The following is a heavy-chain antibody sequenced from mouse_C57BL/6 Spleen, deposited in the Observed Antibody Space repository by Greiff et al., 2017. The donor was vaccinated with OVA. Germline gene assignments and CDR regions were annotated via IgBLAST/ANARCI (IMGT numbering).Heavy chain of an antibody. CDR2: IDPENGDT. J-gene: IGHJ2*01. CDR1: GFNIKDDY. CDR3: TTDLRRGPGY. V-gene: IGHV14-4*01. Sequence: VQLQQSGAELVRPGASVKLSCTASGFNIKDDYMHWVKQRPEQGLEWIGWIDPENGDTKYASKFQGKATITADTSSNTAYLQLSSLTSEDTAVYYCTTDLRRGPGYWGQGTTLTVSS. D-gene: IGHD2-12*01.